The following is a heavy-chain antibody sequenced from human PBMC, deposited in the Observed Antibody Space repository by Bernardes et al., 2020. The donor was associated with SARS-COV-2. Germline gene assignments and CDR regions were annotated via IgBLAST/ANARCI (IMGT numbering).Heavy chain of an antibody. CDR3: VRDVQWLPGSYFDY. CDR2: ISSTGGST. Sequence: GGSLRLSCGVSGFAFINYAMTWVRQTPGKGLEWVSSISSTGGSTYHADSVKGRFTISRDNSKNTVFLEMNSLRAEDTAIYYCVRDVQWLPGSYFDYWGQGTLVTVSS. V-gene: IGHV3-23*01. CDR1: GFAFINYA. D-gene: IGHD6-19*01. J-gene: IGHJ4*02.